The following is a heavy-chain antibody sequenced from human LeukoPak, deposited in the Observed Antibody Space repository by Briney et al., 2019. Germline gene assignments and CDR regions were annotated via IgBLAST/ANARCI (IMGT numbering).Heavy chain of an antibody. Sequence: SETLSLTCTVSGGSISSGGYYWSWIRQPPGKGLEWIGYIYHSGSTYYNPSLKSRVTISVDRSKNQFSLKLSSVTAADTAVYYCAREVPGFYFDYWGQGTLVTVSS. CDR2: IYHSGST. J-gene: IGHJ4*02. CDR3: AREVPGFYFDY. D-gene: IGHD1-1*01. V-gene: IGHV4-30-2*01. CDR1: GGSISSGGYY.